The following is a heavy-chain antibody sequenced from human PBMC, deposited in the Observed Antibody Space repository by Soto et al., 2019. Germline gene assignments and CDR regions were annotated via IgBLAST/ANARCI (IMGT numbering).Heavy chain of an antibody. Sequence: ASVKVSCKASGYTFTSYDINWVRQATGQGLEWMGWMNPNSGNTGYAQKFQGRVTMTRNTSISTAYMELSSLRSEDTAVYYCARSLPHDYSKKYYYMDVWGKGTTVTVSS. J-gene: IGHJ6*03. D-gene: IGHD4-4*01. CDR3: ARSLPHDYSKKYYYMDV. CDR2: MNPNSGNT. CDR1: GYTFTSYD. V-gene: IGHV1-8*01.